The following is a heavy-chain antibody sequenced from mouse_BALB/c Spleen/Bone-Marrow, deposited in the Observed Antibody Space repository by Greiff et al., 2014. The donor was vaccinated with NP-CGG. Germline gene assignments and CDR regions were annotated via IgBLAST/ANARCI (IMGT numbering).Heavy chain of an antibody. CDR1: GYTFTDYV. J-gene: IGHJ4*01. CDR2: IYPGSGST. Sequence: VMLVESGPELVKPGASVKMSCKASGYTFTDYVISWVKQRTGQGLEWIGEIYPGSGSTYYNEKFKGKATLTADKSSNTAYMQLSSLTSEDSAVYFCARRELRMGNYYAMDYWGQGTSVTVSS. D-gene: IGHD2-1*01. CDR3: ARRELRMGNYYAMDY. V-gene: IGHV1-77*01.